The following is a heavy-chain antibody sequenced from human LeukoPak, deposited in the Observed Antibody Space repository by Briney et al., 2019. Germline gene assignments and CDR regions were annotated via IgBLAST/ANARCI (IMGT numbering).Heavy chain of an antibody. CDR3: TRGYGGALDI. Sequence: GSLRLSCAGSGFSFDDYAMNWVRQAPGKGLECVSFIRTKAYGGTTEYAASVQGRFTISRDDSKSIAYLQMNSLKTEDTAVYYCTRGYGGALDIRGQGTMVTVSS. CDR1: GFSFDDYA. J-gene: IGHJ3*02. V-gene: IGHV3-49*04. D-gene: IGHD3-16*01. CDR2: IRTKAYGGTT.